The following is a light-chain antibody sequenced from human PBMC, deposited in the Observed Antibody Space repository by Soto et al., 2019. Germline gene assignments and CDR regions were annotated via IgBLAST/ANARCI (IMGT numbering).Light chain of an antibody. CDR1: QDIGNS. J-gene: IGKJ5*01. CDR2: AAS. V-gene: IGKV1-33*01. CDR3: QQYGSLPIT. Sequence: DIQMTQSPSSLSGSVGDRVTITCQASQDIGNSVNWYQQKPGKAPKILLSAASNLETGDPLRFSGSGSGTDFAFIISSLQPEDVATYFCQQYGSLPITFGQGTRLEIK.